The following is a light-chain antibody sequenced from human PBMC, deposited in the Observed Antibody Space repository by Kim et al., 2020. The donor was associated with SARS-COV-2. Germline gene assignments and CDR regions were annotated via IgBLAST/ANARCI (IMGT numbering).Light chain of an antibody. J-gene: IGKJ2*01. CDR1: QSISNY. V-gene: IGKV1-39*01. CDR3: QHSYSDFSEYT. CDR2: AAS. Sequence: IQMTQSPSSLSASVGDRVTITCRASQSISNYLNWYQQRPGKAPKVLIYAASILQSGVPSRFSGSGSGTDFTLTISSLQPEDFATYYCQHSYSDFSEYTFGHVSKLEIK.